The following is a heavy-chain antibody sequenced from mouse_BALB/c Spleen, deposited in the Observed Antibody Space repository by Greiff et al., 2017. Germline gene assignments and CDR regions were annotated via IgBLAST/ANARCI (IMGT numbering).Heavy chain of an antibody. Sequence: VQLQQSGAELVRPGASVTLSCKASGYTFTDYEMHWVKQTPVHGLEWIGAIDPETGGTAYNQKFKGKATLTADKSSSTAYMELRSLTSEDSAVYYCTRLGLGAPDYWGQGTTLTVSS. V-gene: IGHV1-15*01. CDR1: GYTFTDYE. CDR3: TRLGLGAPDY. CDR2: IDPETGGT. D-gene: IGHD3-3*01. J-gene: IGHJ2*01.